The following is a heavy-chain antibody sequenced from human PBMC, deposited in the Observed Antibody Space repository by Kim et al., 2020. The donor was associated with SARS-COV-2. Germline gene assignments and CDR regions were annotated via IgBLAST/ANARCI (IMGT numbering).Heavy chain of an antibody. J-gene: IGHJ3*01. CDR3: TTLDGCGYVVDV. D-gene: IGHD3-22*01. V-gene: IGHV3-74*01. Sequence: GGSLRLSCAASGFTFSSYWMHWVRQAPGKGLVWVARINNNGGTITYADSVKGRFTISRDNAKNRLYLQMNSLRPEDTGVYYCTTLDGCGYVVDVWGQGTMVTVSP. CDR2: INNNGGTI. CDR1: GFTFSSYW.